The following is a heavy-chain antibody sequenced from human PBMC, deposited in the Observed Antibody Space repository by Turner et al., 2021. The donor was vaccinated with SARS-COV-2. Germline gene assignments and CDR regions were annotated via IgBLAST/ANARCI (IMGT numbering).Heavy chain of an antibody. CDR1: GFTFSTYA. CDR2: ISDSGTTI. CDR3: AKRGHCSRIACLLES. J-gene: IGHJ5*02. Sequence: VQLLESGGGLVQPGESLRLSCAASGFTFSTYAMSWVRQAPGKGLEWGLIISDSGTTIYDADSVKGRFTISRDNSKNTVYLQMNSLRAEDTALYYCAKRGHCSRIACLLESWGQGTLVTVSS. D-gene: IGHD2-2*01. V-gene: IGHV3-23*01.